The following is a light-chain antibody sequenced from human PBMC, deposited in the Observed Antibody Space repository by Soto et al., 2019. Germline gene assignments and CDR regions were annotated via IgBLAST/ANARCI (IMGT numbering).Light chain of an antibody. CDR3: CSSAGGFTWV. CDR1: SGDVV. Sequence: QSALTQPRSVSGSPGQSVTISCTGASGDVVSWYQQHPGKAPKVIIYYVSQRPSGVPDRFSGSRSGNTASLTISGLQAEDEADYYCCSSAGGFTWVFGGGTKLTVL. CDR2: YVS. J-gene: IGLJ3*02. V-gene: IGLV2-11*01.